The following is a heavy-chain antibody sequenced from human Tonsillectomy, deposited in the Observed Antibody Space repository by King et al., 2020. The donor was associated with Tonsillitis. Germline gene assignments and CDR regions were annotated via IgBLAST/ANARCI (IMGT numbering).Heavy chain of an antibody. CDR1: EYTFPDYY. Sequence: QLVQSGAEVKKPGASVKVSCKASEYTFPDYYMHWVRQAPGQGLEWMGWINPKSGGTNYAQKFQGRVTLSRDTSISTAYMELSGLRSDDTAVYYCAGASTTYCSGGSCLSYYYGLDVWGQGTTVTVSS. D-gene: IGHD2-15*01. CDR3: AGASTTYCSGGSCLSYYYGLDV. J-gene: IGHJ6*02. V-gene: IGHV1-2*02. CDR2: INPKSGGT.